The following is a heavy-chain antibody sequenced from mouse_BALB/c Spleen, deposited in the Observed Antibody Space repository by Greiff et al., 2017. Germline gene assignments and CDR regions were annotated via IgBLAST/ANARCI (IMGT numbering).Heavy chain of an antibody. Sequence: EVKLQESGPGLVKPSQSLSLTCTVTGYSITSDYAWNWIRQFPGNKLEWMGYISYSGSTTYNPSLKSRISITRDTSKNQFFLQLNSVTTEDTATYYCARGGYYYGSSYVFDDWGQGTTLTVSS. CDR2: ISYSGST. V-gene: IGHV3-2*02. CDR1: GYSITSDYA. CDR3: ARGGYYYGSSYVFDD. D-gene: IGHD1-1*01. J-gene: IGHJ2*01.